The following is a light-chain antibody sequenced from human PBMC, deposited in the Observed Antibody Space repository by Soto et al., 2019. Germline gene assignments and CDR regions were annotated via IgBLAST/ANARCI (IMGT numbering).Light chain of an antibody. Sequence: DIVLTQSPDTLSLSPGERATLSCRASQSVSSNYLAWYQQKPGQAPMLLIYCASTRATGIPDRFSGSGSGTDFTLTISRLEPEDFAVYYCQQYDSSSYTFGQGTRLEIK. V-gene: IGKV3-20*01. CDR3: QQYDSSSYT. CDR1: QSVSSNY. CDR2: CAS. J-gene: IGKJ2*01.